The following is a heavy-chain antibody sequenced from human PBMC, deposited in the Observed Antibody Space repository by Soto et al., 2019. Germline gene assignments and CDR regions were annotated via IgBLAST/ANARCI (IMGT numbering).Heavy chain of an antibody. CDR1: GASINSYY. D-gene: IGHD6-19*01. J-gene: IGHJ6*02. V-gene: IGHV4-59*01. CDR3: ARDAVAGYNPPYGTDV. Sequence: PSETLSLTCTVSGASINSYYWSWIRHPPGKGLEWIGFISYSGSTNRNPSLKSRVTISVDTSKNQFSLELRSVTAEDTAIYYCARDAVAGYNPPYGTDVWGQGTTVTVSS. CDR2: ISYSGST.